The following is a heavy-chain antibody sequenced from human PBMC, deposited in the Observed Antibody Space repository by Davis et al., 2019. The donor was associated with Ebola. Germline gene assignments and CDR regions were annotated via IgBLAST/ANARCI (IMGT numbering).Heavy chain of an antibody. CDR1: GYTFTGYY. CDR3: ARRVGVSMDTRHDY. Sequence: AASVKVSCKASGYTFTGYYMHWVRQAPGQGLEWMGRINPNSGGTGYAQKFQGRVTMTRNTSISTAYMELSSLRSEDTAVYYCARRVGVSMDTRHDYWGQGTLVTVSA. D-gene: IGHD5-18*01. CDR2: INPNSGGT. J-gene: IGHJ4*02. V-gene: IGHV1-2*06.